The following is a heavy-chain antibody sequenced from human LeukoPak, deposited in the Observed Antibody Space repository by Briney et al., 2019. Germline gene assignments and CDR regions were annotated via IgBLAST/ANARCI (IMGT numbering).Heavy chain of an antibody. CDR1: GGSISSYY. Sequence: PSETLSLTCTVSGGSISSYYWSWIRQPAGKGLEWIGRIYTSGSTNYNPSLKSRVTMSVDTSKNQFSLKLSSVTAADTAVYYCARDRAVTTSLDYYYYYVDVWGKGTTVTVSS. V-gene: IGHV4-4*07. CDR3: ARDRAVTTSLDYYYYYVDV. J-gene: IGHJ6*03. CDR2: IYTSGST. D-gene: IGHD4-17*01.